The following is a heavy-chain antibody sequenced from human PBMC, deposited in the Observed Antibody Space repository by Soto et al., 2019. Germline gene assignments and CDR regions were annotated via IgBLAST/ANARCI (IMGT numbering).Heavy chain of an antibody. J-gene: IGHJ3*02. CDR1: GFTFSSYG. Sequence: QVQLVESGGGVVQPGRSLRLSCAASGFTFSSYGIHWVRQAPGKGLEWVAVISYEGSNKYYADSVKGRFTISRDNSKNTLYLQMNSLRAEDTAVYYCARDRVWGSYLLDAFDIWGQGTMVTVSS. V-gene: IGHV3-30*03. CDR3: ARDRVWGSYLLDAFDI. D-gene: IGHD3-16*02. CDR2: ISYEGSNK.